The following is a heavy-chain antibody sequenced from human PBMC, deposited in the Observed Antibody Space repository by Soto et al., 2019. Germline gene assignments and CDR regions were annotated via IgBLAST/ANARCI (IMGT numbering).Heavy chain of an antibody. V-gene: IGHV4-59*08. CDR2: IYYSGST. J-gene: IGHJ4*02. D-gene: IGHD5-12*01. Sequence: SETLSLTCTVSGGSISSHYWSWIRQPPGQGLEWIGYIYYSGSTNYNPSLKSRVTISVDTSKSQFSLRLSSVTAADTAVYFCAGLDGYDHYFDCWSQGALVTVSS. CDR3: AGLDGYDHYFDC. CDR1: GGSISSHY.